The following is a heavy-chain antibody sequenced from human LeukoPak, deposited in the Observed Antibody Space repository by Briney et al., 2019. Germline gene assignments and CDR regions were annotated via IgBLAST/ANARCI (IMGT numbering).Heavy chain of an antibody. V-gene: IGHV3-74*01. Sequence: GGSLRLSCAASGFTFNLYWIHWVRQAPGKGLEWLSRISDDGTTTNYADSVKGRFTISRDNAKNTLYLQMNSLRVDDTAVYYCARDSRYYYGSGSYQPYWFDPWGQGTMVTVSS. CDR3: ARDSRYYYGSGSYQPYWFDP. CDR1: GFTFNLYW. CDR2: ISDDGTTT. D-gene: IGHD3-10*01. J-gene: IGHJ3*01.